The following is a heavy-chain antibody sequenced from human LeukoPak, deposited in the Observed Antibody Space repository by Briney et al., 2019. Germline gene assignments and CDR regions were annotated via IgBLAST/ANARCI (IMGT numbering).Heavy chain of an antibody. CDR1: GFTFSSYG. V-gene: IGHV3-30*02. J-gene: IGHJ4*02. Sequence: PGGSLRLSCAASGFTFSSYGMHWVRQAPGKGLEWVAFIRYDGSNKYYADSVKGRLTISRDNSKNTLYLQMNSLRAEDTAVYYCAILMTTVTHFDYWGQGTLVTVSS. CDR2: IRYDGSNK. D-gene: IGHD4-17*01. CDR3: AILMTTVTHFDY.